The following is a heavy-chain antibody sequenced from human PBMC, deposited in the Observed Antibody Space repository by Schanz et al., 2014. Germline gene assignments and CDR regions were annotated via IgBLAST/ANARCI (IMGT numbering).Heavy chain of an antibody. CDR3: ARGYGDSPTDF. CDR1: GYTFSNDD. V-gene: IGHV1-69*04. J-gene: IGHJ4*02. Sequence: QVQLVQSGAEVKKPGTSVKVSCKTSGYTFSNDDINWVRQAPGQGLEWMGRIIPILGIANYAQKFQGRVTITADRSTSTAYMELSSLRSEDTAVYYCARGYGDSPTDFWGQGTLVTVSS. CDR2: IIPILGIA. D-gene: IGHD4-17*01.